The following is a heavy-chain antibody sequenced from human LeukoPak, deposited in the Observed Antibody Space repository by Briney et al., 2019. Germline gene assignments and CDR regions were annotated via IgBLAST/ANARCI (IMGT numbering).Heavy chain of an antibody. Sequence: SETLSLTCTVSGGSISSYYWIWIRQPPGKGLEWIGYIYYSGSTNYNPSLKSRVTISVDTSKNQFSLKLSSVTAADTAVYYCARESPEGAGFDYWGQGTLVTVSS. CDR2: IYYSGST. D-gene: IGHD6-19*01. CDR1: GGSISSYY. V-gene: IGHV4-59*01. CDR3: ARESPEGAGFDY. J-gene: IGHJ4*02.